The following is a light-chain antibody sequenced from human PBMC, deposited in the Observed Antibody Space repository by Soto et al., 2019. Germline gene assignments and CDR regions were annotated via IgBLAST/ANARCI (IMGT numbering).Light chain of an antibody. J-gene: IGKJ1*01. V-gene: IGKV1-5*03. CDR2: KAS. CDR3: QQYSSYSTWT. Sequence: DIPMTQSPSTLSASVGDRVTITCRASQSISSWLAWYQQKPGKAPKLLIYKASSLESGAPSRFTGSGSGTEFTLTISSLQPDDFATYYCQQYSSYSTWTFGQGTKVEIK. CDR1: QSISSW.